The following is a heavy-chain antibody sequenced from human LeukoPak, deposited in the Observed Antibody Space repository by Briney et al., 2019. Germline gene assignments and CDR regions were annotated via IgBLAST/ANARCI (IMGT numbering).Heavy chain of an antibody. J-gene: IGHJ6*03. V-gene: IGHV4-4*07. CDR1: GDSISSIYY. D-gene: IGHD3-10*01. Sequence: SETLSLTCSVTGDSISSIYYWSWIRQPAGKGLEWIGRIYTSGSTNYNPSLKSRVTMSVDTSKNQFSLKLSSVTAADTAVYYCARGSMVRGVIYYYYYMDVWGKGTTVTISS. CDR2: IYTSGST. CDR3: ARGSMVRGVIYYYYYMDV.